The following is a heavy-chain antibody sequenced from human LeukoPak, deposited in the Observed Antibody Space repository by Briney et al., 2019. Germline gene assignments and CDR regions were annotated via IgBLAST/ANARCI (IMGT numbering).Heavy chain of an antibody. CDR2: IYSGGST. CDR3: ASSGGSDYVWRLGY. Sequence: GGSLRLSCAASGFTVSSNYMSWVRQAPGKGLGWVSVIYSGGSTYYADSVKGRFTISRDNSKNTLYLQMNSLRAEDTAVYYCASSGGSDYVWRLGYWGQGTLATVSS. D-gene: IGHD3-16*01. CDR1: GFTVSSNY. V-gene: IGHV3-53*01. J-gene: IGHJ4*02.